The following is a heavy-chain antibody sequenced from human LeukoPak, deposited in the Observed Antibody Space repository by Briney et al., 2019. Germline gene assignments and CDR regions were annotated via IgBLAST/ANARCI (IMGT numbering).Heavy chain of an antibody. D-gene: IGHD1-26*01. CDR3: AGDSGNSQGGFDY. V-gene: IGHV3-33*08. CDR1: GFTFSSYW. CDR2: IRYDGSNK. J-gene: IGHJ4*02. Sequence: GGSLRLSCAASGFTFSSYWMSWVRQAPGRGLEWVAVIRYDGSNKYYADSVKGRFTISRDNSKNTLFLQMNSLRAEDTAVYYCAGDSGNSQGGFDYWGQGSLVTVSS.